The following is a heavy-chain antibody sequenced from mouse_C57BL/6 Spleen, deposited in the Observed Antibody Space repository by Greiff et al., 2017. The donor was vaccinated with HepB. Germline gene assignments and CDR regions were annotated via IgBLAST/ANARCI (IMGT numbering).Heavy chain of an antibody. CDR2: INPSTGGT. V-gene: IGHV1-53*01. CDR3: ARGGSNYYDYDDEGFDY. CDR1: GYTFTSYW. Sequence: QVQLQQPGTELVKPGASVKLSCKASGYTFTSYWMHWVKQRPGQGLEWRGNINPSTGGTNYNEKFKSKAPPPVDKSSSTAYMPVSSLTSEDSAVYYCARGGSNYYDYDDEGFDYWGQGTTLTVSS. J-gene: IGHJ2*01. D-gene: IGHD2-4*01.